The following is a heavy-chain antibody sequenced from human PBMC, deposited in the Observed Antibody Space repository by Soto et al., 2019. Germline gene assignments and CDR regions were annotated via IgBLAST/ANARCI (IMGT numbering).Heavy chain of an antibody. J-gene: IGHJ4*02. CDR3: AKEDAGGGYVEF. V-gene: IGHV3-23*01. D-gene: IGHD3-16*01. Sequence: EVQLLESGGGLVQPGGSLRLSCAASGFTFGTYAMSWVRQPPGKGLEWVSAINGIGAKTFYADSVKGRFTISRDNSKNTLYLQMDSLRAEDTALYYCAKEDAGGGYVEFWGQGTLVIVSS. CDR2: INGIGAKT. CDR1: GFTFGTYA.